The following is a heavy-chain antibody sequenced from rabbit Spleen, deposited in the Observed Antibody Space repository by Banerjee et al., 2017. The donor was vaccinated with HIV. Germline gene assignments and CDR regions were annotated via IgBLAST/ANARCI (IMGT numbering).Heavy chain of an antibody. CDR3: ARDLVGVIGWNFYL. J-gene: IGHJ4*01. Sequence: EQLEESGGGLVKPEGSLTLTCKASGVSLNDKDVMCWVRQAPGKGLEWIACINIVTGKSVYASWAKGRFMMFRTSSTTVTLQMTSLTAADTATYFCARDLVGVIGWNFYLWGPGTLVTVS. CDR2: INIVTGKS. CDR1: GVSLNDKDV. D-gene: IGHD1-1*01. V-gene: IGHV1S45*01.